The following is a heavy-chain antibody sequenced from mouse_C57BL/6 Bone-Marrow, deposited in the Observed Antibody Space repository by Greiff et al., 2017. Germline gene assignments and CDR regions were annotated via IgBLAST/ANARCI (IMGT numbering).Heavy chain of an antibody. J-gene: IGHJ4*01. CDR3: ADGYYVAMDY. CDR1: GYAFSSSW. D-gene: IGHD2-3*01. V-gene: IGHV1-82*01. Sequence: QVQLQQSGPELVKPGASVKISCKASGYAFSSSWMNWVKQRPGKGLEWIGRIYPGDGDTNYNGKFKGKATLTADKSSSTAYMQLSSLTSEDSAVYVCADGYYVAMDYWGQGTSVTVSS. CDR2: IYPGDGDT.